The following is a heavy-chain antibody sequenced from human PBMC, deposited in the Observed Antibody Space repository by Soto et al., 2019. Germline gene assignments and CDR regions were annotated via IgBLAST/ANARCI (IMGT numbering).Heavy chain of an antibody. J-gene: IGHJ4*02. Sequence: DVQLLESGGDLVQPGGSLRLSCEVSGFTIRAYAMSWARRAPGKGLERVAAITGRGNNTHYEESVKGRFTSSRDDSKNTLHLQMNTLRVDDTAIYYCSLGKSYYWDYWGQGIQVTVSS. CDR3: SLGKSYYWDY. CDR1: GFTIRAYA. CDR2: ITGRGNNT. V-gene: IGHV3-23*01.